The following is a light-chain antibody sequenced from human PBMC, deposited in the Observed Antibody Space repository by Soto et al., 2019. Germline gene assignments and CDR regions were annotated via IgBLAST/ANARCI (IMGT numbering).Light chain of an antibody. CDR2: DAS. Sequence: DIQMTQSPSSLSASVGDRVTITCQASQDISNYLNWYQQKPGKAPKLLIYDASNLETGVPSKVSGSGSGTDVTFTISSLQPEDIATYYCQQYDILITFGQGTGLEIK. V-gene: IGKV1-33*01. CDR3: QQYDILIT. J-gene: IGKJ5*01. CDR1: QDISNY.